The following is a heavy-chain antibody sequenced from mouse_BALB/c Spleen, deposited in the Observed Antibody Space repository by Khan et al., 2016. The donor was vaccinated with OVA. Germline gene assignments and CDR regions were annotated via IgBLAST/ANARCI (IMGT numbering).Heavy chain of an antibody. CDR3: ARLAYYYNSEGFAY. Sequence: EVEPVESGGDLVKPGGSLKLSYVASGFTFSTYGMSWVRQTPDMRLEWVATISSGGHYTYYPDSVKGRFTISRDNAKNTLYLQMSSLKSEDTAIYYCARLAYYYNSEGFAYWGQGTLVTVSA. V-gene: IGHV5-6*01. J-gene: IGHJ3*01. CDR2: ISSGGHYT. D-gene: IGHD1-1*01. CDR1: GFTFSTYG.